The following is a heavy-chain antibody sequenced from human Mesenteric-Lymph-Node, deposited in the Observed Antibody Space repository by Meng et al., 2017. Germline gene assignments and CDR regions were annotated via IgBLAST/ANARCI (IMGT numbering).Heavy chain of an antibody. CDR1: GVSISSNIR. V-gene: IGHV4-4*02. Sequence: QGRLQESGPGLVKPSGTLSLPCGVSGVSISSNIRWTWVRQPPGKGLEWIGDIDDSGSTNYNPSLNSRISISLDKSKNHFSLKVNSVTAADTAVYYCARGKQDAWELLAYWGQGALVTVSS. J-gene: IGHJ4*02. CDR2: IDDSGST. D-gene: IGHD1-26*01. CDR3: ARGKQDAWELLAY.